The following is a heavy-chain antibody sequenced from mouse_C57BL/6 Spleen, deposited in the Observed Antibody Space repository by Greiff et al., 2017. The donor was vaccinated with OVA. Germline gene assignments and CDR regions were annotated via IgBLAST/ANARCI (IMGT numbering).Heavy chain of an antibody. CDR3: AREESTYAMDY. V-gene: IGHV5-4*01. J-gene: IGHJ4*01. CDR2: ISDGGSYT. D-gene: IGHD5-1*01. Sequence: EVNLVESGGGLVKPGGSLKLSCAASGFTFSSYAMSWVRQTPEKRLEWVATISDGGSYTYYPDNVKGRFTISRDNAKNNLYLQMSHLKSEDTAMYYCAREESTYAMDYWGQGTSVTVSS. CDR1: GFTFSSYA.